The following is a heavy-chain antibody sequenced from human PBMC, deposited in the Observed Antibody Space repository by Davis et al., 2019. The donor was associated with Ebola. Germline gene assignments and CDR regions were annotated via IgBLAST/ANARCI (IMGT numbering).Heavy chain of an antibody. D-gene: IGHD6-13*01. CDR2: IWYDGSNK. V-gene: IGHV3-33*01. CDR1: GFTFSSYG. Sequence: PGGSLRLSCAASGFTFSSYGMHWVRQAPGKGLEWVAVIWYDGSNKYYADSVKGRFTISRDNSKNTLYLQMNSLRAEDTAVYYCARGRGGGIAAAGRPYYFDYWGQGTLVTVSS. J-gene: IGHJ4*02. CDR3: ARGRGGGIAAAGRPYYFDY.